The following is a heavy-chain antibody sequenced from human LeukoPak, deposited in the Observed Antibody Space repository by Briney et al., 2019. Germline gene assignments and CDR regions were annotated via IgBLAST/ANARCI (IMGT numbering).Heavy chain of an antibody. CDR2: IKQDGSEK. V-gene: IGHV3-7*01. CDR3: ARVFGAGYSDY. J-gene: IGHJ4*02. D-gene: IGHD4/OR15-4a*01. CDR1: EFTFSSYW. Sequence: GGSLRLSCAASEFTFSSYWMSWVRQAPGKGVEGVASIKQDGSEKYYVDSVKGRVTISRDNAKNSLYLQMNSLRAEDTAVYYCARVFGAGYSDYWGQGTLVTVSS.